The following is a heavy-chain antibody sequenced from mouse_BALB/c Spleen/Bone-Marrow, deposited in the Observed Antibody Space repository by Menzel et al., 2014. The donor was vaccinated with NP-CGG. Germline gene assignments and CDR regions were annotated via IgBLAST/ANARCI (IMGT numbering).Heavy chain of an antibody. CDR2: IYPGDGDT. V-gene: IGHV1-87*01. D-gene: IGHD2-1*01. Sequence: QVQLQQSGAEVARPGTSVKLSCKASGYTFTSYWMQWVKQRPGQGLEWIGAIYPGDGDTRYTQKFKGKATLTADKSSSTAYMQLSSLSSEDSAVYYCAYGTPFAYWGQGTLVTVSA. CDR1: GYTFTSYW. J-gene: IGHJ3*01. CDR3: AYGTPFAY.